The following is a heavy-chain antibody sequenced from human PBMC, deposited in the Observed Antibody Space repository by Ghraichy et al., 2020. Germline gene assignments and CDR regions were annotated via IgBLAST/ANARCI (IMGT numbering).Heavy chain of an antibody. CDR2: ISHSGST. D-gene: IGHD6-13*01. CDR1: GGSFIGYY. Sequence: SETLSLTCAVYGGSFIGYYWSWIRQPPGKGLEWIGEISHSGSTNYNPSLKSRVTISVDTSKNQFSLKLISVTAADTAVYYCARVKGFSSYNWFDPWGQGTLVTVSS. CDR3: ARVKGFSSYNWFDP. J-gene: IGHJ5*02. V-gene: IGHV4-34*01.